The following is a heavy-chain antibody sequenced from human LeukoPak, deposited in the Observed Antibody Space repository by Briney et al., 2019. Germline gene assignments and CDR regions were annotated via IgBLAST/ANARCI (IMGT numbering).Heavy chain of an antibody. V-gene: IGHV3-23*01. Sequence: GGSLSLSCAASGFTFSSYAMSWVRQAPGKGLDWVSSISGSGGSTYYADSVKGRFTISRDNSKNTLYLQMNSLRAEDTAVYYCAKDLTVTPGYWGQGTLVTVSS. D-gene: IGHD4-17*01. CDR3: AKDLTVTPGY. J-gene: IGHJ4*02. CDR2: ISGSGGST. CDR1: GFTFSSYA.